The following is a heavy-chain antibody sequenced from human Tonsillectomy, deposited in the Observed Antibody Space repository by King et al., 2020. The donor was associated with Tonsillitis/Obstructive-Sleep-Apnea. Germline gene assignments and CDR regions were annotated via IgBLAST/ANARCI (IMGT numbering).Heavy chain of an antibody. CDR1: GYTFTGYF. J-gene: IGHJ5*02. Sequence: VQLVESGAEMKKPGASVKVSCKASGYTFTGYFLHWVRQAPGQGLEWMGWINPNTGGTNYAQKFKGRVTMTSDTSITTAYMELSRLKSDDTSVYYCARDGGSYLNWFDPWGQGTLVTVPS. D-gene: IGHD1-26*01. CDR2: INPNTGGT. V-gene: IGHV1-2*02. CDR3: ARDGGSYLNWFDP.